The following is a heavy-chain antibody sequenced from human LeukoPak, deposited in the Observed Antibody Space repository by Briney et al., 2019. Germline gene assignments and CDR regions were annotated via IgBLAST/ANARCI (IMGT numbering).Heavy chain of an antibody. CDR2: ISYIGST. CDR1: AVSLSSHY. J-gene: IGHJ3*02. V-gene: IGHV4-59*11. Sequence: PSETLSLTCAVSAVSLSSHYWIWIRQPPGKGLEWIGYISYIGSTNYNPSLKSRVTISIDTSKNQFSLKLTSVTAADTTVNYGARDVVTVTKGFDIWGQGTMVSVSS. D-gene: IGHD4-17*01. CDR3: ARDVVTVTKGFDI.